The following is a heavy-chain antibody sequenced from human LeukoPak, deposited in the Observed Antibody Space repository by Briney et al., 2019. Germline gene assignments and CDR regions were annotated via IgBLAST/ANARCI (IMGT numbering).Heavy chain of an antibody. CDR2: IYQSGST. J-gene: IGHJ5*02. Sequence: ASETLSLTCAVSGYSIGSGYYWGWSRQRPGKGLEWIGGIYQSGSTKYNPCLESRVTISVDTSKNQFSLKLSAATAEDTAVYDCARDIYCSGGSCHGNWFDPWVQRTLLTVPS. D-gene: IGHD2-15*01. CDR1: GYSIGSGYY. V-gene: IGHV4-38-2*02. CDR3: ARDIYCSGGSCHGNWFDP.